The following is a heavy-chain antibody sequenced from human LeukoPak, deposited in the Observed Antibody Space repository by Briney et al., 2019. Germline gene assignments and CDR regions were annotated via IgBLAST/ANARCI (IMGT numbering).Heavy chain of an antibody. V-gene: IGHV1-18*01. J-gene: IGHJ3*02. Sequence: EASVKVSCKASGYTFTSYGISWVRQAPGQGLEWMGWISAYNGNTNYAQKLQGRVTMTTDTSTSTAYMELRSLRSDDTAVYYCAREYLLGYYDSSFDAFDIWGQGTMVTVSS. D-gene: IGHD3-22*01. CDR2: ISAYNGNT. CDR1: GYTFTSYG. CDR3: AREYLLGYYDSSFDAFDI.